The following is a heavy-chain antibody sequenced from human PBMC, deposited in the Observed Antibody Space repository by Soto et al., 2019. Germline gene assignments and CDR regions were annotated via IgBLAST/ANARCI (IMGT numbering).Heavy chain of an antibody. D-gene: IGHD1-26*01. CDR3: ARDPESHYVWYFDL. CDR2: IIPILGIA. V-gene: IGHV1-69*04. CDR1: GGTFSSYT. Sequence: GASVKVSCKASGGTFSSYTISWVRQAPGQGLEWMGRIIPILGIANYAQKFQGRVTITADKSTSTAYMELSSLRSEDTAVYYCARDPESHYVWYFDLWGRGTLVTVSS. J-gene: IGHJ2*01.